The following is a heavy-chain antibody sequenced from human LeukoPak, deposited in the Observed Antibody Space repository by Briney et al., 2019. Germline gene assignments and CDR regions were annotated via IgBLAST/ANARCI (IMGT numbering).Heavy chain of an antibody. V-gene: IGHV4-34*01. D-gene: IGHD3-16*02. CDR3: ARDYVWGSYRFGDSDYYYYMDV. CDR2: INHSGST. Sequence: SETLSLTCAVYGGSFSGYYWSRIRQPPGKGLEWIGEINHSGSTNYNPSLKSRVTISVDTSKNQFSLKLSSVTAADTAVYYCARDYVWGSYRFGDSDYYYYMDVWGKGTTVTVSS. CDR1: GGSFSGYY. J-gene: IGHJ6*03.